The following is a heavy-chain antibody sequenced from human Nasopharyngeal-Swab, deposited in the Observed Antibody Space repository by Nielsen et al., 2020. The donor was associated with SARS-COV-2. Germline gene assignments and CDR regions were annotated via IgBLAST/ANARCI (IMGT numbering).Heavy chain of an antibody. Sequence: GESLKISCAASGFTFSSYSMNWVRQAPGKGLEWVSSISSSSSYIYYADSVKGRFTISRDNAKNSLYLQMNSLRAEDTAVYYCARVAPKYYDILTGYTRQYYFDYWGQGTLVTVSS. V-gene: IGHV3-21*01. D-gene: IGHD3-9*01. CDR1: GFTFSSYS. CDR2: ISSSSSYI. J-gene: IGHJ4*02. CDR3: ARVAPKYYDILTGYTRQYYFDY.